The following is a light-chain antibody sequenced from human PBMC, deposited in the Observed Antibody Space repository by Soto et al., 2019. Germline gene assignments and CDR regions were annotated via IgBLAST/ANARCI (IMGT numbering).Light chain of an antibody. CDR3: LQHNDYSLT. CDR2: AAS. J-gene: IGKJ4*01. CDR1: QGIRSD. Sequence: DIPMTQSPSSLSASVGDRVTITCRASQGIRSDLGWYQQKPGKAPKRLIYAASSLQSGVPSRFSGSGSGTEFTLTISSLQPEDFATYFCLQHNDYSLTFGGGTKVEIK. V-gene: IGKV1-17*01.